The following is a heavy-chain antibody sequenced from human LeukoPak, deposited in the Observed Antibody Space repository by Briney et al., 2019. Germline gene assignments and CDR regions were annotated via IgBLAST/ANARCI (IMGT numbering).Heavy chain of an antibody. CDR1: GFTFSSYW. D-gene: IGHD3-10*01. J-gene: IGHJ6*03. CDR3: VRDMRRVAGSSGYYYYYYMDV. CDR2: IKQDGSEK. Sequence: GGSLSLSCAASGFTFSSYWMSWVRQAPGKGLEWVANIKQDGSEKYYVDSVKGRFTISRDNAKNSLYLQMNSLRAEDTAVYYCVRDMRRVAGSSGYYYYYYMDVWGKGTTVTVSS. V-gene: IGHV3-7*01.